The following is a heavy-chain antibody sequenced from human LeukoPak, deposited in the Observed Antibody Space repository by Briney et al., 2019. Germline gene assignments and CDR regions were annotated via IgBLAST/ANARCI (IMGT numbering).Heavy chain of an antibody. V-gene: IGHV4-39*01. CDR1: GGSISSGGYY. D-gene: IGHD3-3*01. CDR3: ARQSTTLILGITPLEYDFWSGYLDY. J-gene: IGHJ4*02. CDR2: IYYSGST. Sequence: PSQTLSLTCTASGGSISSGGYYWGWIRQPPGKGLEWIGSIYYSGSTYYNPSLKSRVTISVDTSKNQFSLKLSSVTAADTAVYYCARQSTTLILGITPLEYDFWSGYLDYWGQGTLVTVSS.